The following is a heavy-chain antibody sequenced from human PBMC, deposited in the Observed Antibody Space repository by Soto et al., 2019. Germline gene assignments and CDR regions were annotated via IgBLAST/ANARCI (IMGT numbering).Heavy chain of an antibody. D-gene: IGHD2-21*02. V-gene: IGHV4-61*01. CDR2: IYYSGST. J-gene: IGHJ4*02. CDR3: ASGVVTAIHDY. CDR1: VVSVSSGSYY. Sequence: PSETLSLTCTFSVVSVSSGSYYCSWIRQPPGKGLEWIGYIYYSGSTNYNPSLKSRVTISVDTSKNQFSLKLSSVTAADTAVYYCASGVVTAIHDYWGQGTLVTLSS.